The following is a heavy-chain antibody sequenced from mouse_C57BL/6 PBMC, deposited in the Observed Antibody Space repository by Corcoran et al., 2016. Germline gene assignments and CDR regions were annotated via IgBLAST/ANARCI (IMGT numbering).Heavy chain of an antibody. CDR2: INPNNGGT. CDR1: GYTFTDYY. CDR3: ARKDCYGSSLDY. J-gene: IGHJ2*01. V-gene: IGHV1-26*01. D-gene: IGHD1-1*01. Sequence: EVQLQQSGPELVKPGASVKISCKASGYTFTDYYMNWVKQSHGKSLEWIGDINPNNGGTSYNQKFKGKATLTVDKSSSTAYMELRSLTSEDSAVYYCARKDCYGSSLDYWGQGTTLTVSS.